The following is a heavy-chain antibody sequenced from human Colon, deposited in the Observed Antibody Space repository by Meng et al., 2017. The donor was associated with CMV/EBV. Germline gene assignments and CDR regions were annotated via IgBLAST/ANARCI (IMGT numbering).Heavy chain of an antibody. CDR2: SYYTGST. CDR3: ARATKSSCWEVLDY. CDR1: GESFSGYY. V-gene: IGHV4-34*01. Sequence: QVQLQQWGAGLLKPSETLSLTCAVYGESFSGYYWTWIRQPPGRGLEWIGESYYTGSTNYSPSLKSRVTISLDTSKNQFSLKLNPVTAADTAVYYCARATKSSCWEVLDYWGHGTLVTVSS. J-gene: IGHJ4*01. D-gene: IGHD2-2*01.